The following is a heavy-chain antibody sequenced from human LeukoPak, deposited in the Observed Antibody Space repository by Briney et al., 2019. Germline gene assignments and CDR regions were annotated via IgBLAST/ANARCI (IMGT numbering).Heavy chain of an antibody. V-gene: IGHV4-59*01. Sequence: SETLSLTCTVSGASISGYYWSWIRQPPGKGLEWIGYIHYSRNTKYNSSLKSRVTTSVDTSRSQFSLKLSSVTAADTAVYYCARGVGCSGGSCYSVYWLDPWGQGTLVTVSS. CDR3: ARGVGCSGGSCYSVYWLDP. J-gene: IGHJ5*02. CDR1: GASISGYY. D-gene: IGHD2-15*01. CDR2: IHYSRNT.